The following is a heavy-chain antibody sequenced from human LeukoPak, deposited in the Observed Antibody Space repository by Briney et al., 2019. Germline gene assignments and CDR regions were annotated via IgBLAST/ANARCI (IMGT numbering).Heavy chain of an antibody. V-gene: IGHV4-34*01. D-gene: IGHD6-13*01. CDR3: ARPDSSSSWYYFDY. J-gene: IGHJ4*02. CDR2: INHSGST. Sequence: SETLSLTCAVYGGSFSGYYWSWIRQPPGKGLEWIGEINHSGSTNYNPSLKSRVTISVDTSKNQFSLKLSSVTAADTAVYYCARPDSSSSWYYFDYWGQGTLITVSS. CDR1: GGSFSGYY.